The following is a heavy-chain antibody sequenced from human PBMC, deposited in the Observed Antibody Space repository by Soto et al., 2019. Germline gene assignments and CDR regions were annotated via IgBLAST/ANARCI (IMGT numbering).Heavy chain of an antibody. J-gene: IGHJ5*01. CDR2: IISSTSYV. CDR1: GFTFSRYG. Sequence: EVQLVESGGGLVKPWGSLRLSCAASGFTFSRYGINWLRQAPVKVLEWVASIISSTSYVYYADSVKGRFSTSRDNAKNILYLEMYGLRTEDTAVYYCERAPFAGRVGNWFESWGQGTLVTVSS. V-gene: IGHV3-21*02. D-gene: IGHD2-2*01. CDR3: ERAPFAGRVGNWFES.